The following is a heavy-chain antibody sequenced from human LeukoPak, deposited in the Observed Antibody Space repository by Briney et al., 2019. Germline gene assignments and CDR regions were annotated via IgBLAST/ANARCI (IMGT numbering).Heavy chain of an antibody. D-gene: IGHD5-12*01. V-gene: IGHV3-33*01. J-gene: IGHJ6*02. CDR1: GFTFSSYG. Sequence: GGSLRLSCAASGFTFSSYGMHWVRQAPGKGLEWVAAIWYDGSNKYYADSVKGRFTISRDNSKNTLYLQMNSLRAEDTAVYYCARDLQRGYSGYPLGGMDVWGQGTTVTVSS. CDR2: IWYDGSNK. CDR3: ARDLQRGYSGYPLGGMDV.